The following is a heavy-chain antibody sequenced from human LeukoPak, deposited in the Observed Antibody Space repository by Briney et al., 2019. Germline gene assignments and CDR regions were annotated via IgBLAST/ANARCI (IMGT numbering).Heavy chain of an antibody. CDR1: GGSFSGYY. V-gene: IGHV4-34*01. Sequence: SETLSLTCAVYGGSFSGYYWSWIRQPPGKGLEWIGEINHSGSTNYNPSLKSRVTISVDTSKNQFSLKLSSVTAADTAVYYCARGINSGSYYVRAVYNWFDPWGQGTLVTVSP. CDR2: INHSGST. D-gene: IGHD1-26*01. J-gene: IGHJ5*02. CDR3: ARGINSGSYYVRAVYNWFDP.